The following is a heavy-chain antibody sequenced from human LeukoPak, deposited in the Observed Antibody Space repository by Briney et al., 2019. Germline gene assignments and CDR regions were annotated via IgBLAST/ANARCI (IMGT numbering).Heavy chain of an antibody. J-gene: IGHJ4*02. CDR2: IIPIFGTA. Sequence: SVKVSCKASGGTFSSYAISWVRQAPGQGREWMGRIIPIFGTANYAQKFQGRVTITTDESTSTAYMELSSLRSEDTAVYYCARGEGTSPWPHFDYWGQGTLVTVSS. V-gene: IGHV1-69*05. D-gene: IGHD5-12*01. CDR3: ARGEGTSPWPHFDY. CDR1: GGTFSSYA.